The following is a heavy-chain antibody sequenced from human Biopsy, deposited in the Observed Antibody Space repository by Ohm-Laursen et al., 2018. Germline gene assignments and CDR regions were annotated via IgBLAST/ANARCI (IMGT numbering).Heavy chain of an antibody. CDR1: GFMFSASW. D-gene: IGHD5-24*01. V-gene: IGHV3-7*01. CDR3: ARDER. Sequence: PLRLSCAASGFMFSASWMSWVRQAPGKGLEWVANINPDGSVKYFADSVKGRFTISRDNAENSMYLQMSSLTVDDTAVYYCARDERWGQGTLVTVSS. J-gene: IGHJ4*02. CDR2: INPDGSVK.